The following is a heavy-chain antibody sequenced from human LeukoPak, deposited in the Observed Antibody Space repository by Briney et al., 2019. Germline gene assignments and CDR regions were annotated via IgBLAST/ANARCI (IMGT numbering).Heavy chain of an antibody. CDR2: IKTKTDGGTT. CDR1: GLTFSNAW. J-gene: IGHJ3*02. V-gene: IGHV3-15*01. Sequence: GGSLRLSCAASGLTFSNAWMSWVRQAPGKGLEWVGRIKTKTDGGTTDYAAPVKGRFTISRDDSKNTLYLQMNSLRAEDTAVYYCAKAAVTMIVGDAFDIWGQGTMVTVSS. CDR3: AKAAVTMIVGDAFDI. D-gene: IGHD3-22*01.